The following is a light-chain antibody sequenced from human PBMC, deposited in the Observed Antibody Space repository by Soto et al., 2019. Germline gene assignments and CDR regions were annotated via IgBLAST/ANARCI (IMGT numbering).Light chain of an antibody. CDR1: SSDVGSYNL. CDR2: EGS. Sequence: QSALTQPASVSGSPGQSITISCTGTSSDVGSYNLVSWYQQHPGKAPKLMIYEGSKRPSGVSNRFSGSKSGNTASLTISGLQAEDEADYYCCSYAGSSTPSLFGTGTKLTVL. V-gene: IGLV2-23*01. CDR3: CSYAGSSTPSL. J-gene: IGLJ1*01.